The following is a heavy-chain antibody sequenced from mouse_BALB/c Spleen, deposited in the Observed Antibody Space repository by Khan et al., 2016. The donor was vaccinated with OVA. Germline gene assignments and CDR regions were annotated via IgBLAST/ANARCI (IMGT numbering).Heavy chain of an antibody. J-gene: IGHJ4*01. CDR2: IWGDGNT. Sequence: QVQLKQSGPGLVAPSQSLSITCSVSGFALTSYGVSWIRQPPGKGLEWLGIIWGDGNTNFHSALRSRLSISRDNSKSQVFLELNSLQADDTATYSCARLIYSGYDRYAMYYWGQGTSVTVSS. CDR3: ARLIYSGYDRYAMYY. CDR1: GFALTSYG. V-gene: IGHV2-3*01. D-gene: IGHD2-2*01.